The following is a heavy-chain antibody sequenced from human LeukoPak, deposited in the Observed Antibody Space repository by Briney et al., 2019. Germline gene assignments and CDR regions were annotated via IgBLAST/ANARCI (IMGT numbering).Heavy chain of an antibody. CDR2: INHSGST. CDR3: ARERIVGAWGDPPHWFDP. D-gene: IGHD1-26*01. Sequence: PSETLSLTCAVYGGSFSGYYWSWIRQPPGKGLEWIGEINHSGSTNYNPSLKSRVTISVDTSKNQFSLKLSSVTAADTAVYYCARERIVGAWGDPPHWFDPWGQGTLVTVSS. CDR1: GGSFSGYY. V-gene: IGHV4-34*01. J-gene: IGHJ5*02.